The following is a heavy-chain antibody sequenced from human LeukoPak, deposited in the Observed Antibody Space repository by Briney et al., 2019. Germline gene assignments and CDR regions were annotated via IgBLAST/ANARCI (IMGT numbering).Heavy chain of an antibody. CDR3: ARVAYYYDSSGYYFDY. Sequence: PGGSLRPSCAASGFTFSSYWMHWVRQAPGKGLVWVSRINSDGSTTSYADSVKGRFTISRDNAKNTLYLQMNSLRAEDTAVYYCARVAYYYDSSGYYFDYWGRGTLVTVSS. J-gene: IGHJ4*02. CDR2: INSDGSTT. CDR1: GFTFSSYW. V-gene: IGHV3-74*01. D-gene: IGHD3-22*01.